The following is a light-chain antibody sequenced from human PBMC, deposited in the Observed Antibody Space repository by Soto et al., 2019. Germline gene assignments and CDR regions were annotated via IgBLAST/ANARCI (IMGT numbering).Light chain of an antibody. J-gene: IGKJ1*01. V-gene: IGKV3-15*01. CDR3: QQYDNWPRT. Sequence: EKVMPQSPATLSVSPGEWATLTCRASQSVRSHLAWYQPKPGQPPRLLYYDASAGAPGIPSRFSGSGSGTEFTLTISSLESEDCAVYYCQQYDNWPRTFGQGSKV. CDR1: QSVRSH. CDR2: DAS.